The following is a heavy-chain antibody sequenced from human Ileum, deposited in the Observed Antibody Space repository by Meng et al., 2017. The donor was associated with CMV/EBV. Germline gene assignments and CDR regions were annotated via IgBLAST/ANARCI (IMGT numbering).Heavy chain of an antibody. V-gene: IGHV1-2*02. CDR1: GYTFTGYY. J-gene: IGHJ4*02. CDR3: ARALSPRIPTHDY. CDR2: INPNSGGT. Sequence: ASVKVSCKASGYTFTGYYMHWLRQAPGQGLEWMGWINPNSGGTNYAQKFQGRVTMTRDTSISTAYMELSRLRSDDTAVYYCARALSPRIPTHDYWGQGTLVTVSS. D-gene: IGHD2-2*02.